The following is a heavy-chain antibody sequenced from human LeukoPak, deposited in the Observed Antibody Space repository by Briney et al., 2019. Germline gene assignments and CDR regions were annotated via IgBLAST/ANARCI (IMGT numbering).Heavy chain of an antibody. CDR1: GGTFSSYA. CDR3: ARESEDTAMGIVDY. D-gene: IGHD5-18*01. J-gene: IGHJ4*02. V-gene: IGHV1-69*13. Sequence: SVKVSCKASGGTFSSYAISWARQAPGQGLEWMGGIIPIFGTANYAQKFQGRVTITADESTSTAYMELSSLRSEDTAVYYCARESEDTAMGIVDYWGQGTLVTVSS. CDR2: IIPIFGTA.